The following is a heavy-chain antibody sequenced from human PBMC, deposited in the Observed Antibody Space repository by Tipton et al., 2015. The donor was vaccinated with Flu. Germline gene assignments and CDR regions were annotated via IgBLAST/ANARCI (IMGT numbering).Heavy chain of an antibody. CDR3: ARVYYYDSSGFYGEHYFDY. CDR1: GLTFSSYW. CDR2: IEPDGSGK. Sequence: SLRLSCAVSGLTFSSYWMSWVRQAPGKGLEWVANIEPDGSGKYYVDSVKGRFTISRDNAKNSLYVQMDSLRAEDTAVYYCARVYYYDSSGFYGEHYFDYWGQGSLVTVSS. V-gene: IGHV3-7*01. D-gene: IGHD3-22*01. J-gene: IGHJ4*02.